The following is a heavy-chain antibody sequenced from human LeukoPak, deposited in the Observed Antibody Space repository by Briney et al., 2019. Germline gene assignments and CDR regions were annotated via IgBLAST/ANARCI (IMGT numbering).Heavy chain of an antibody. CDR3: AREYYANENAFDI. CDR1: GYTFTGYY. Sequence: GASVKVSCKASGYTFTGYYMHWVRQAPGQGLEWMGWINPNSGGTNYAQKFQGRVTMTRDTSISTAYMELSRLRSDDTAVYYCAREYYANENAFDIWGQGTMVTVSS. V-gene: IGHV1-2*02. J-gene: IGHJ3*02. CDR2: INPNSGGT. D-gene: IGHD3-3*01.